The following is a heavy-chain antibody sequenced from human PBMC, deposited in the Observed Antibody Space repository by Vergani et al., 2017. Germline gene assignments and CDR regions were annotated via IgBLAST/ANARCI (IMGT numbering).Heavy chain of an antibody. Sequence: QVQLQESGPGLVKPSETLSLTCAVSGYSISSGYYWGWIRQPPGKGLEWIGSIYHSGSTYYNPSLKSRVTISVDTSKNQFSLKLSSVTAADTAVYYCARGPGLTMVRGVFDYWGQGTLVTVSS. J-gene: IGHJ4*02. CDR2: IYHSGST. D-gene: IGHD3-10*01. V-gene: IGHV4-38-2*01. CDR1: GYSISSGYY. CDR3: ARGPGLTMVRGVFDY.